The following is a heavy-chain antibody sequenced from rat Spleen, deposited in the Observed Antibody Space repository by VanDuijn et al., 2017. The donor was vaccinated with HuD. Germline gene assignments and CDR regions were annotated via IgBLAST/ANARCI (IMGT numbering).Heavy chain of an antibody. V-gene: IGHV5-31*01. CDR3: ARHPQLGAYWYFDF. J-gene: IGHJ1*01. Sequence: EVQLVESGGGLVQPGRSLKLSCVASGFTFNNYWMTWIRQAPGKGLEWVASILRTGENTYYSDSVKGRFTISRDNAKSTLYLQMDSLRSEDTATYYCARHPQLGAYWYFDFWGPGTMVTVSS. CDR1: GFTFNNYW. D-gene: IGHD1-7*01. CDR2: ILRTGENT.